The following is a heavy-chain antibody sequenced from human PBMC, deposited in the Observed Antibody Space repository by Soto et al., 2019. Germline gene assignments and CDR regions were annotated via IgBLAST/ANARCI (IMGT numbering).Heavy chain of an antibody. CDR2: ISSSGSTI. CDR1: GFTFSSYE. J-gene: IGHJ4*02. Sequence: GGSLRLSCAASGFTFSSYEMNWVRQAPGKGLEWVSYISSSGSTIYYADSVKGRFTISRGNAKNSLYLQMNSLRAEDTAVYYCGRLGRIAVAGTGRVFDYWGQGTLVTVSS. D-gene: IGHD6-19*01. CDR3: GRLGRIAVAGTGRVFDY. V-gene: IGHV3-48*03.